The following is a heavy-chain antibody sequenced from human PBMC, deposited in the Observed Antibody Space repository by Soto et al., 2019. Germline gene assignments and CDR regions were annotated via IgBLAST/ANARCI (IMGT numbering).Heavy chain of an antibody. CDR1: GFTVSSNY. CDR3: ARGRRDIVVVVAAKYDAFDI. CDR2: IYSGGST. J-gene: IGHJ3*02. Sequence: GGSLRLSCAASGFTVSSNYMNWVRQAPGKGLEWVSVIYSGGSTYYADSVKGRFTISRDNSKNTLYIQMNSLRAEDTAVYYCARGRRDIVVVVAAKYDAFDIWGQGTMVTVSS. V-gene: IGHV3-66*01. D-gene: IGHD2-15*01.